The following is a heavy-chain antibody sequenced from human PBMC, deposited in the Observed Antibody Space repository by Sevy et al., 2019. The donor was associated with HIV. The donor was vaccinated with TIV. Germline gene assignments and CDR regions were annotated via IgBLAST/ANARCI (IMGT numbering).Heavy chain of an antibody. Sequence: GESLKISCRGSGDIFPTYWIGWVRQKPGKGLEWMGIIYPGDSDAKYSPSFQGQVIISVDKSISTAYLQGSSLKASDTAMYYCARLINDGSGDTCYTRHGFDIWGQGTMVTASS. CDR1: GDIFPTYW. J-gene: IGHJ3*02. D-gene: IGHD2-2*02. CDR2: IYPGDSDA. V-gene: IGHV5-51*01. CDR3: ARLINDGSGDTCYTRHGFDI.